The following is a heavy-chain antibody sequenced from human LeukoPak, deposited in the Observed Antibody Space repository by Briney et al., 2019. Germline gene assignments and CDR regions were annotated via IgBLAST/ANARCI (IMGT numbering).Heavy chain of an antibody. J-gene: IGHJ4*02. Sequence: SETLSLTCTVSGGSVSSGSYYWSWIRQPPGKGLEWIGYIYYSGSTNYNPSLKSRVTISVDTSKNQFPLKLSSVTAADTAVFYCARTERSAVAGYWGQGTLVTVSS. CDR3: ARTERSAVAGY. CDR2: IYYSGST. CDR1: GGSVSSGSYY. V-gene: IGHV4-61*01. D-gene: IGHD6-19*01.